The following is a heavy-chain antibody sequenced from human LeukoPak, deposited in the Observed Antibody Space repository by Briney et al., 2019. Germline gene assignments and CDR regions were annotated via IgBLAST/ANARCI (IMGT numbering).Heavy chain of an antibody. J-gene: IGHJ4*02. D-gene: IGHD1-7*01. CDR3: ARGGTGTTFLDY. CDR1: GFTFSSYS. CDR2: ISSSSSYI. V-gene: IGHV3-21*01. Sequence: GSLRLSCAASGFTFSSYSMNWVRQAPGKGLEWVSFISSSSSYIYYADSVKGRFTISRDNAKNSLYLQMNSLRAEDTAVYYCARGGTGTTFLDYWGQGTLVTVSS.